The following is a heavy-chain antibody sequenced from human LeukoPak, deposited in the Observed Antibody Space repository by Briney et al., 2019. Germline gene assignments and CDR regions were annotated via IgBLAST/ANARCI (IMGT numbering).Heavy chain of an antibody. Sequence: GGSLRLSCAASGFTFSGYAMSWVRQAPGKGLEWVSTMSGSTGNTFYSDSVKGRFTISRDNSKNTLYLQMSSLRAEDAAVYYCAKKLGLVQFYYYGMDVWGPGTTVTVTS. D-gene: IGHD3/OR15-3a*01. CDR2: MSGSTGNT. CDR1: GFTFSGYA. J-gene: IGHJ6*02. V-gene: IGHV3-23*01. CDR3: AKKLGLVQFYYYGMDV.